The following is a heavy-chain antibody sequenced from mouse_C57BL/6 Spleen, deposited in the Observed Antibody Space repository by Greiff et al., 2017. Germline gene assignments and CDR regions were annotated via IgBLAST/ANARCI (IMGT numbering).Heavy chain of an antibody. CDR1: GYTFTSYW. Sequence: VQLQQPGAELVKPGASVKMSCKASGYTFTSYWITWVKQRPGQGLEWIGDIYPGSGSTNYNEKFKSKATLTVDTSSSTAYMQLSSLTSEDSAVYYCARVNYYGSTGYFDVWGTGTTVTVSS. CDR2: IYPGSGST. CDR3: ARVNYYGSTGYFDV. D-gene: IGHD1-1*01. V-gene: IGHV1-55*01. J-gene: IGHJ1*03.